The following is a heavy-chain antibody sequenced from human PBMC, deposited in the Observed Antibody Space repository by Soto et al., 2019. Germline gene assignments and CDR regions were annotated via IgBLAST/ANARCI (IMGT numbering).Heavy chain of an antibody. V-gene: IGHV1-18*01. CDR3: ARGRYGDY. J-gene: IGHJ4*02. Sequence: QVHLVQSGAEVKKPGASVKVSCKGSGYIFTTYGITWVRQAPGQGLEWMGWISAHNGNTNYAQKLQGRVTVTRDTSTSTAYMDLRKLRSDDTAVYYCARGRYGDYWGQGALVTVSS. CDR2: ISAHNGNT. D-gene: IGHD1-1*01. CDR1: GYIFTTYG.